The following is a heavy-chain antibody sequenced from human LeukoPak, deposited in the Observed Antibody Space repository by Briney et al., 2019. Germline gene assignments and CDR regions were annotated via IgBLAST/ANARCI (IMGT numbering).Heavy chain of an antibody. J-gene: IGHJ5*02. CDR3: ARDTVNGPFVISLDL. CDR2: XSGSXGXT. V-gene: IGHV3-23*01. Sequence: GGSLRLSCAXXGXXXXXXXXXXXXXAXXXXLXXVXXXSGSXGXTXYXDSVEGRXTXSRGNSQNTLYLQMNSLRDEDTXVYYCARDTVNGPFVISLDLWGQGVLVTVSS. D-gene: IGHD2-8*01. CDR1: GXXXXXXX.